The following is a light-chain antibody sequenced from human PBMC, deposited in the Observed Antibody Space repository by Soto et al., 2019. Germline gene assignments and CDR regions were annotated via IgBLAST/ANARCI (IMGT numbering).Light chain of an antibody. CDR3: QQYYSYPLT. V-gene: IGKV1-5*01. J-gene: IGKJ1*01. CDR1: QSLSSC. CDR2: AAS. Sequence: DIRVTESPSALSAAVGDTVTISGGASQSLSSCLAWYQQKHGKAPELLIYAASTLQSGAPSRLSGSGYGTDLTITISGMQSEDFETYYCQQYYSYPLTFGQGTKVDI.